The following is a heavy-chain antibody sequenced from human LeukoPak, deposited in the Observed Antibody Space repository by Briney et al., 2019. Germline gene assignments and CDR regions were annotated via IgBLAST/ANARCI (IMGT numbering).Heavy chain of an antibody. J-gene: IGHJ6*02. Sequence: SETLSLTCAVSGGSISSYYWSWIRQPAGKGLEWIGRIYTSGSTNYNPSLKSRATMSVDTSKNQFSLKLSSVTAADTAVYYCARGSAAGIISDYYYYGMDVWGQGTTVTVSS. CDR2: IYTSGST. CDR3: ARGSAAGIISDYYYYGMDV. D-gene: IGHD6-13*01. CDR1: GGSISSYY. V-gene: IGHV4-4*07.